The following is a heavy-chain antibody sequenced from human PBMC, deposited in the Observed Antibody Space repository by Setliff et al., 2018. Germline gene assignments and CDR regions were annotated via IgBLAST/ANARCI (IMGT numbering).Heavy chain of an antibody. Sequence: GASVKVSCKASGYTFTAYYIHWVRRAPGQGLEWMGWINPSSGGTKYAHKFQGRVTMTRDTSISTAYMELNRLASDDTAIYYCARGTIDFWGQGSLVTVSS. CDR3: ARGTIDF. J-gene: IGHJ4*02. CDR1: GYTFTAYY. CDR2: INPSSGGT. V-gene: IGHV1-2*02.